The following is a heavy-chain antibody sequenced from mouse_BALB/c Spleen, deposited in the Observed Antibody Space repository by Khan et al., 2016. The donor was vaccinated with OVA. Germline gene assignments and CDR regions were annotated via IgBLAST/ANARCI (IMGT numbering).Heavy chain of an antibody. CDR2: ISYSGST. CDR3: ARNNYYGYAVDY. J-gene: IGHJ4*01. CDR1: GYSIPTNYA. Sequence: EVQLVESGPGLVKPSQSLSLTCTVTGYSIPTNYAWDWIRQFPGNKLEWMGYISYSGSTSYNPSLKSRISITRDTSKNQFFLQLNSVTTEDTATYYCARNNYYGYAVDYWGQGTSVTVSA. D-gene: IGHD1-1*01. V-gene: IGHV3-2*02.